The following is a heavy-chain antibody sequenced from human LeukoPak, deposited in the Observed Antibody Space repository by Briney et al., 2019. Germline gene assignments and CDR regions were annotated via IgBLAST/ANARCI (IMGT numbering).Heavy chain of an antibody. CDR1: GFTFSSYG. J-gene: IGHJ3*02. CDR2: ISYDGSNK. D-gene: IGHD2-8*01. V-gene: IGHV3-30*03. CDR3: ARVQGHPPNGLDI. Sequence: PGGSLRLSCAASGFTFSSYGMHWVRQAPGKGLEWVAVISYDGSNKYYADSVKGRFTISRDNSKNTLYLQMNSLRAEDTAVYYCARVQGHPPNGLDIWGQGTMVTVSS.